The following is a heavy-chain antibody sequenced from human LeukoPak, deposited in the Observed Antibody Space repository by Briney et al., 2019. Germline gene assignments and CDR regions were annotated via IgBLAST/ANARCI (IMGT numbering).Heavy chain of an antibody. J-gene: IGHJ4*02. Sequence: PGGSLRLSCVASGFTSTSSSISWARNAPGKGLEGVSTISGSGTTTNNPHSVNGRLNLKRHKTTNTAYLQMHSPRLAETGVYYGARVQYGDLSGSYRVMFDYWGQGALVTVSP. D-gene: IGHD1-26*01. V-gene: IGHV3-23*01. CDR1: GFTSTSSS. CDR2: ISGSGTTT. CDR3: ARVQYGDLSGSYRVMFDY.